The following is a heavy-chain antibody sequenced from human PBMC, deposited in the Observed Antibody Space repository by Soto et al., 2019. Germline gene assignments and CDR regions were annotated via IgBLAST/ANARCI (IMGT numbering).Heavy chain of an antibody. CDR1: GGSISSGGYY. Sequence: SETLSLTCTVSGGSISSGGYYWSWIRQHPGKGLEWIGYIYYSGSTYYNPSLKSRVIISVDTSKNQFSLKLSSVTAADTAVYYCARYEQLEGWFDPWGQGTLVTVYS. CDR3: ARYEQLEGWFDP. J-gene: IGHJ5*02. D-gene: IGHD6-6*01. V-gene: IGHV4-31*03. CDR2: IYYSGST.